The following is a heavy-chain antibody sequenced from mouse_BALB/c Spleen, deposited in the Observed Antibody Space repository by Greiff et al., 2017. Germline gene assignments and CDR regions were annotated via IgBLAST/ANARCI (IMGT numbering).Heavy chain of an antibody. CDR1: GFTFSSYG. J-gene: IGHJ3*01. D-gene: IGHD2-1*01. CDR2: ISSGGSYT. CDR3: ASYGNYGVWFAY. V-gene: IGHV5-6*01. Sequence: EVHLVESGGDLVKPGGSLKLSCAASGFTFSSYGMSWVRQTPDKRLEWVATISSGGSYTYYPDSVKGRFTISRDNAKNTLYLQMSSLKSEDTAMYYCASYGNYGVWFAYWGQGTLVTVSA.